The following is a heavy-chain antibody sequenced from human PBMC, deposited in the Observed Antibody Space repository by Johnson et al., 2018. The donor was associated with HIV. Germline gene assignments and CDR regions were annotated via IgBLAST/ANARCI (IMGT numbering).Heavy chain of an antibody. V-gene: IGHV3-66*01. CDR1: GFTVSSKY. CDR3: ASEPLISPGAFDI. Sequence: VQLVESGGGLVQPGGSLRLSCAASGFTVSSKYMSWVRQAPGKGLEWVSVIYSGGSTDYADSVKGRFTISRDNDKNSLYLQMNNLRAEDTAVYYCASEPLISPGAFDIWGQGTMVTVSS. D-gene: IGHD3-10*01. CDR2: IYSGGST. J-gene: IGHJ3*02.